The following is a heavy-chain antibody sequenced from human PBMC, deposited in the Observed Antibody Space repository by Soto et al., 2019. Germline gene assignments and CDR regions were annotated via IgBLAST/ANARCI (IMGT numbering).Heavy chain of an antibody. V-gene: IGHV3-11*01. CDR3: ARGMEGYWYFDL. J-gene: IGHJ2*01. D-gene: IGHD2-8*01. CDR1: GFTFSDSY. CDR2: ISSTGRTI. Sequence: QVQLVESGGGLVKPGGSLRLSCAASGFTFSDSYMTWIRPAPGKGLEWVSYISSTGRTIDYADSVKGRFTISRDYAKNSLYLQVNSLRAEDTAVYYCARGMEGYWYFDLWGRGTLVTVSS.